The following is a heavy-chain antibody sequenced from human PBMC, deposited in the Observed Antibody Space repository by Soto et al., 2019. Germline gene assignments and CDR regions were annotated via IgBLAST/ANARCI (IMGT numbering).Heavy chain of an antibody. CDR1: GYTFTSYG. Sequence: QVQLVQSGAEVKKPGASVKVSCKASGYTFTSYGISWVRQAPGQGLEWMGWISAYNGKTNYAQKLQGRVTMTTDTATIKAYMKLRSRRSDDTAVYYCASDSLMIEVIEAFEIWGQWTMVTVSS. CDR2: ISAYNGKT. CDR3: ASDSLMIEVIEAFEI. V-gene: IGHV1-18*01. D-gene: IGHD3-22*01. J-gene: IGHJ3*02.